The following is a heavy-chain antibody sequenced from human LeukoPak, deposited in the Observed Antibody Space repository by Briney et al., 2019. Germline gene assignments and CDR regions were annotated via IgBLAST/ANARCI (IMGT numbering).Heavy chain of an antibody. V-gene: IGHV3-15*01. CDR2: IKSKTVGGTT. Sequence: GGSLRLSCAASGITFSNAWMSWVRQAPGKGLEWVGRIKSKTVGGTTDYAAPVKGRFTISRDDSKNTLYLQMNSLKMEDTAVYYCNTDDGNYADYWGQGTLVTVSS. CDR1: GITFSNAW. CDR3: NTDDGNYADY. D-gene: IGHD4-17*01. J-gene: IGHJ4*02.